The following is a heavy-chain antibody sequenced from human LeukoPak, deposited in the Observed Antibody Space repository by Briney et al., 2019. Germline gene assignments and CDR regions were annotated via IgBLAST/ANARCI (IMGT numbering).Heavy chain of an antibody. J-gene: IGHJ4*02. CDR1: GYIFTHYW. D-gene: IGHD3-10*01. CDR3: ARQSRDGSKTRGYYFDY. Sequence: GESLKISCQVSGYIFTHYWIGWVRLMPGEGLESMGIIYPADSHTTYSPPFQGQVSISADKSISTVYLQWSSLKPSDTAIYYCARQSRDGSKTRGYYFDYWGQGTLVTVSS. V-gene: IGHV5-51*01. CDR2: IYPADSHT.